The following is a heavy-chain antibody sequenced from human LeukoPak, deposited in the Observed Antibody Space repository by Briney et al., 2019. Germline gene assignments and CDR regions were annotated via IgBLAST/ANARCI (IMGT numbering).Heavy chain of an antibody. J-gene: IGHJ3*02. Sequence: GESLKISCKGSGYSFTNYWIGWVRQMPGKGLEWMGIIYPGDSDTRYNPSFQGQVTISADKSISTAYLQWSSLKASDTAMYYCARVIEGVVVVPAAILGAFDIWGQGTMVTVSS. D-gene: IGHD2-2*02. CDR2: IYPGDSDT. CDR3: ARVIEGVVVVPAAILGAFDI. V-gene: IGHV5-51*01. CDR1: GYSFTNYW.